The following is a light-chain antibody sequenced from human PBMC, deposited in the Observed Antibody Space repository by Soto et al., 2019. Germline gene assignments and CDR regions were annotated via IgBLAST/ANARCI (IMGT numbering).Light chain of an antibody. CDR3: QQFTAYPRT. CDR2: DAS. Sequence: AIPLTQSPSSLSASLGDTVIITCRASQDITIDLAWYQQRPEKAPVLLIYDASRLESGVPPRFSGGGSGTEFSLTISSLQPEDFATYFCQQFTAYPRTFGQGTKVDIK. V-gene: IGKV1-13*02. CDR1: QDITID. J-gene: IGKJ1*01.